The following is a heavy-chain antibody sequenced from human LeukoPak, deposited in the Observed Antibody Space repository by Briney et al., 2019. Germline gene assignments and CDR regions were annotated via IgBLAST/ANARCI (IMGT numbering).Heavy chain of an antibody. D-gene: IGHD2-8*01. J-gene: IGHJ4*02. CDR1: GFTFSNYA. V-gene: IGHV3-23*01. CDR3: ADSPNYTNDY. CDR2: ITGSGGST. Sequence: PGGSLRLTCAASGFTFSNYAMIGVRHAPGKGLEWVSTITGSGGSTYYADSVKGRFTISRDNSKNTLYLQLNSLRAEDTALYYCADSPNYTNDYWGQGTLVTVSS.